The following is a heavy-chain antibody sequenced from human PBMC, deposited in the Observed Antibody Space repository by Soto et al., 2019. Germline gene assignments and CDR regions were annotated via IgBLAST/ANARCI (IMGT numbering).Heavy chain of an antibody. CDR2: ISSSSRYI. J-gene: IGHJ4*02. CDR1: GFTFSSYS. D-gene: IGHD3-10*01. V-gene: IGHV3-21*01. Sequence: EVQLVESGGGLVKPGGSLRLSCAASGFTFSSYSISWVRQAPGKGLEWVSSISSSSRYIYYADSVKGRFTISRDNAKNSLYLHMKSLRAEDTAVYYCAREPSTYGFDYWGQGTLVTVSS. CDR3: AREPSTYGFDY.